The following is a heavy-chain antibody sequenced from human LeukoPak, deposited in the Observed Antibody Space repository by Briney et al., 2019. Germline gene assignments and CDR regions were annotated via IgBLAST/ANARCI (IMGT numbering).Heavy chain of an antibody. Sequence: ASVKVSCKASGYTFTSYGISWVRQAPGQGLEWMGWISAYNGNTNYAQKLQGRVTMTTDTSTSTAYMELRSLRSDDTAVYYCARDRFPPYYYDSSGYGKFDYWGQGTLVTVSS. J-gene: IGHJ4*02. CDR1: GYTFTSYG. CDR2: ISAYNGNT. D-gene: IGHD3-22*01. V-gene: IGHV1-18*01. CDR3: ARDRFPPYYYDSSGYGKFDY.